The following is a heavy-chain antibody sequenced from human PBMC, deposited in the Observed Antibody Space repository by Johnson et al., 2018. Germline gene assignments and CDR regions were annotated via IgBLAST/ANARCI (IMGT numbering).Heavy chain of an antibody. J-gene: IGHJ1*01. CDR2: ISYDGSNK. CDR3: SKRWWGYTQH. V-gene: IGHV3-30*18. CDR1: GFTFSSYG. D-gene: IGHD2-21*01. Sequence: VQLVESGGGVVQPGRSLRLSCAASGFTFSSYGMHWVRQAPGKGLEWVAVISYDGSNKYSADSVKGRFTLSRDNSKNTLYLQMNSLRAEDTAVYYCSKRWWGYTQHWGQGTLVTVSA.